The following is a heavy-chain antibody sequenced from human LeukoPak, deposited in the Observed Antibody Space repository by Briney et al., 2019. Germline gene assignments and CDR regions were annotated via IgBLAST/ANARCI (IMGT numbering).Heavy chain of an antibody. CDR2: IRDDGSSE. Sequence: GGSLRLSCRTSGFIFRDNGVHWVRQAPGKGLEWVTFIRDDGSSEYYADSVKGRFTISRDNSRSSVYLQMNSLRNEDTGVYYFGGVVAGWQDLGYWGRGTLVTVSS. CDR1: GFIFRDNG. V-gene: IGHV3-30*02. J-gene: IGHJ4*02. CDR3: GGVVAGWQDLGY. D-gene: IGHD3-9*01.